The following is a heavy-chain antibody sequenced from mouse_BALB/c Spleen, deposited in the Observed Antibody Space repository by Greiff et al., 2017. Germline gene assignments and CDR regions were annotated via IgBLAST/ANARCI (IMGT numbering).Heavy chain of an antibody. CDR2: ISYDGSN. D-gene: IGHD1-2*01. V-gene: IGHV3-6*02. Sequence: DVQLQESGPGLVKPSQSLSLTCSVTGYSITSGYYWNWIRQFPGNKLEWMGYISYDGSNNYNPSLKNRISITRDTSKNQFFLKLNSVTTEDTATYYCARTGSITTAFDYWGQGTTLTVSS. CDR3: ARTGSITTAFDY. CDR1: GYSITSGYY. J-gene: IGHJ2*01.